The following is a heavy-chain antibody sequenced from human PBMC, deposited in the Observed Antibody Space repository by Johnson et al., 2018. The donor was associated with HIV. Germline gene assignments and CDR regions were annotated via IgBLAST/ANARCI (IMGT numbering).Heavy chain of an antibody. CDR3: AKDSRYSYGPDAFDI. D-gene: IGHD5-18*01. V-gene: IGHV3-30*02. CDR1: GFTFSSYG. Sequence: QVQLVESGGGLVKPGGYLRLSCAASGFTFSSYGMHWVRQAPGKGLEWVAFIRYDGSNKYYADSVKGRFTISRDNSKNTLYLQMNSLRAEDTAVYYCAKDSRYSYGPDAFDIWGQGTMVTVSS. J-gene: IGHJ3*02. CDR2: IRYDGSNK.